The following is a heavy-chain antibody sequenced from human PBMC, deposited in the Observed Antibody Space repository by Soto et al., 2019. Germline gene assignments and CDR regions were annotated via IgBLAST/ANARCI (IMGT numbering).Heavy chain of an antibody. CDR1: GGSISSYY. J-gene: IGHJ5*02. Sequence: QVQLQESGPGLVKPSETLSLTCTVSGGSISSYYWSWIRQPAGKGLEWIGRIYTSGCTNFNPSLESRVTMSVDTSKNQFALKLSSVTAADTAVYYCVRNTVVSWFDPWGQGTLVAVSS. V-gene: IGHV4-4*07. CDR3: VRNTVVSWFDP. CDR2: IYTSGCT. D-gene: IGHD4-17*01.